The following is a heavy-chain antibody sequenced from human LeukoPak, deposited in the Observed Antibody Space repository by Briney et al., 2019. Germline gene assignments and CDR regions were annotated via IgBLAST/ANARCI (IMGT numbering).Heavy chain of an antibody. D-gene: IGHD4-17*01. CDR1: GFTFSSYW. V-gene: IGHV3-7*01. J-gene: IGHJ5*02. Sequence: PGGSLRLSCAASGFTFSSYWMSWVRQAPGKGLEWVANIKQDGREKYYVDSVKGRFTISRDNAKNSLYLQMNSLRAEDTTVYYCARVFYSYGEGWFDPWGQGTLVTVSS. CDR3: ARVFYSYGEGWFDP. CDR2: IKQDGREK.